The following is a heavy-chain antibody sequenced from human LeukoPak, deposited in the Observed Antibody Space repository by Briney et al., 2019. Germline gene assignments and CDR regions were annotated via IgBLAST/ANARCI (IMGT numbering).Heavy chain of an antibody. CDR2: ISGSDDGT. CDR1: GFTFSTYA. D-gene: IGHD1/OR15-1a*01. Sequence: PGGSLRLSCAASGFTFSTYAMSWVRQIPGKGLEWVSAISGSDDGTYYADSVKGRFTISRDNSRNTLYLQMNRLRAEDTAVYYCARGGISGTTVPYFQHWGQDTLVTV. CDR3: ARGGISGTTVPYFQH. V-gene: IGHV3-23*01. J-gene: IGHJ1*01.